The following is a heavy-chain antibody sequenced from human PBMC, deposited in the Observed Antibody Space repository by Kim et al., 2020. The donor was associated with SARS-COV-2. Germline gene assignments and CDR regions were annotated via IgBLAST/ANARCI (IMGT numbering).Heavy chain of an antibody. CDR1: GFTFSSYA. CDR2: ISGSGGST. CDR3: ATSPGPSRYFDL. J-gene: IGHJ2*01. Sequence: GGSLRLSCAASGFTFSSYAMSWVRQAPGKGLEWVSAISGSGGSTYYADSVKGRFTISRDNSKNTLYLQMNSLRAEDTAVYYCATSPGPSRYFDLWGRGTLVTVSS. V-gene: IGHV3-23*01.